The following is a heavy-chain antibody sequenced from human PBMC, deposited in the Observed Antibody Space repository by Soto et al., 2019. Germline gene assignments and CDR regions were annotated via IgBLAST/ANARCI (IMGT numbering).Heavy chain of an antibody. CDR2: IYYSGST. D-gene: IGHD2-15*01. J-gene: IGHJ6*02. CDR3: AREGGGSTYYYYGMDV. Sequence: QVQLQESGPGLVKPSETLSLTCTVSGGSISSYYWSWIRQPPGKGLEWTGYIYYSGSTNYHPSLKSRVTTSXXTXKXLFSLKLRSVPAADTAVYYCAREGGGSTYYYYGMDVWGQGTTVTVPS. V-gene: IGHV4-59*01. CDR1: GGSISSYY.